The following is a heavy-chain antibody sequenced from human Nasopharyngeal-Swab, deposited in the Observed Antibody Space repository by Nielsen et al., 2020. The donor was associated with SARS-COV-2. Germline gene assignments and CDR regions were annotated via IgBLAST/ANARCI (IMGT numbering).Heavy chain of an antibody. J-gene: IGHJ4*02. Sequence: GGSLRLSCAASGFTFSSYGMHWVRQAPGKGLEWVAVISYDGSNKYYADSVKGRFTISRDNSKNTLYLQMNSLRAEDTAVYYCASPGTGGSPYWGQGTLVTVSS. D-gene: IGHD2-8*02. CDR2: ISYDGSNK. CDR1: GFTFSSYG. CDR3: ASPGTGGSPY. V-gene: IGHV3-30*03.